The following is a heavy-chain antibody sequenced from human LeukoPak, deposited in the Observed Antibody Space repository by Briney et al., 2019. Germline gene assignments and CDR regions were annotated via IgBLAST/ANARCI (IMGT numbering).Heavy chain of an antibody. CDR3: ARGVRDCSRTSCYARVDY. V-gene: IGHV3-23*01. Sequence: PGGSLRLSCVASGLTFSNYPMNWVRHAPGQGLELVSNIGGSGGTSYYADSVKSRFTISRDNSKNTLFLQMNSLRAEDTAVYYCARGVRDCSRTSCYARVDYWGQGTLVTVSS. D-gene: IGHD2-2*01. CDR2: IGGSGGTS. CDR1: GLTFSNYP. J-gene: IGHJ4*02.